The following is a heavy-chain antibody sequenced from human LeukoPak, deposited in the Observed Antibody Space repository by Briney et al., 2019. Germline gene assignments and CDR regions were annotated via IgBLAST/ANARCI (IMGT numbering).Heavy chain of an antibody. V-gene: IGHV3-23*01. CDR1: GFSFRTYD. CDR2: ISGSGDSR. CDR3: ASKGGTHFDFWRGYGY. D-gene: IGHD3-3*01. J-gene: IGHJ4*02. Sequence: GGSLRLSCAASGFSFRTYDMTWFRQAPGKGLEWVSVISGSGDSRDYADSVKGRFNISRDNSKNTLYLQMNSLRAEDTAVYYCASKGGTHFDFWRGYGYWGQGTLVTVSS.